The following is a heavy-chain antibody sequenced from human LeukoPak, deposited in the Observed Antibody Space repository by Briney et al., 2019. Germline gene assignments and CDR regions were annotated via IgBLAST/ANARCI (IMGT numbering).Heavy chain of an antibody. CDR3: ARARDGAFYDFWSGYHSSLDY. Sequence: PGGSLRLSCAASGFTFSSHAMHWVRQAPGKGLEWGAVISYDGSNKYYADPVKGRFTICRDNSKNTLYVQMNSLRAEEPAVYYCARARDGAFYDFWSGYHSSLDYWGQGTLVTVSS. CDR2: ISYDGSNK. D-gene: IGHD3-3*01. CDR1: GFTFSSHA. V-gene: IGHV3-30*07. J-gene: IGHJ4*02.